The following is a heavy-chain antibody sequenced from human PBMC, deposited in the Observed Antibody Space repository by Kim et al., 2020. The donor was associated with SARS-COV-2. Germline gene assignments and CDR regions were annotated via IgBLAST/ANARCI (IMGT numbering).Heavy chain of an antibody. J-gene: IGHJ6*02. CDR1: GYTFTSYA. CDR2: INAGNGNT. D-gene: IGHD3-10*01. CDR3: ARGGWFGELSPRSGMDV. V-gene: IGHV1-3*01. Sequence: ASVKVSCKASGYTFTSYAMHWVRQAPGQRLEWMGWINAGNGNTKYSQKFQGRVTITRDTSASTAYMELSSLRSEDTAVYYCARGGWFGELSPRSGMDVWGQGTTVTVSS.